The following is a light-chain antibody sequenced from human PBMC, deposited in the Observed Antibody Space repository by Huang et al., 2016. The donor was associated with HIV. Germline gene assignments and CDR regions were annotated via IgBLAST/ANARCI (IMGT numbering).Light chain of an antibody. CDR3: QQRSNWPLCT. CDR1: QSVSSY. Sequence: EIVLTQSPATLSLSPGKRATLSCRASQSVSSYLAWYQQKPGQAPRLLIYDASNRATGIPARFRGSGSGTDFTLTISSLAPEDFAVYYCQQRSNWPLCTFGQGTKLEIK. V-gene: IGKV3-11*01. J-gene: IGKJ2*02. CDR2: DAS.